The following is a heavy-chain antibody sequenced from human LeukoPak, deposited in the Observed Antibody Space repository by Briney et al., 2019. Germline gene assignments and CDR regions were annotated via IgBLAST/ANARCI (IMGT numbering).Heavy chain of an antibody. D-gene: IGHD5-18*01. CDR3: AREIGPRQLHLWGSAFDY. CDR2: INPSGGSP. J-gene: IGHJ4*02. CDR1: GYTFTSYG. V-gene: IGHV1-46*01. Sequence: ASVKVSCTASGYTFTSYGISWVRQAPGQGLEWMGIINPSGGSPSYAQKFQGRVTMTRDTSTSTDYMELSSLRSEDTAVYYCAREIGPRQLHLWGSAFDYWGQGTLVTVSS.